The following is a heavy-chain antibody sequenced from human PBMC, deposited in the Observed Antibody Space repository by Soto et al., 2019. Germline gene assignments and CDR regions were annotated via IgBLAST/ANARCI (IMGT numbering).Heavy chain of an antibody. J-gene: IGHJ4*02. D-gene: IGHD1-1*01. CDR3: ATDPGNDEAIDY. CDR1: GFTFSSYG. Sequence: GGSLRLSCAASGFTFSSYGMHWVRQAPGKGLEWVAVIWYDGSNKYYADSVKGRFTVSRDNSKSSLYLQMNSLRAEDTAVYYCATDPGNDEAIDYWGQGTLVTVSS. CDR2: IWYDGSNK. V-gene: IGHV3-33*01.